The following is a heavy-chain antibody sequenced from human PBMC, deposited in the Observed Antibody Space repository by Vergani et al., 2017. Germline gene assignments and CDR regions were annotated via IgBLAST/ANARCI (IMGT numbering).Heavy chain of an antibody. Sequence: QVQLVQSGAEVKKPGSSVKVSCKASGGTFSRYAISWVRQAPGQGLEWMGGIIPIFGTANYAQKFQGRVSITADESTRTAYMELSSLRSEDTAVYYCAREDDIVTGYYRWGQGTLVTVSS. V-gene: IGHV1-69*12. CDR2: IIPIFGTA. CDR3: AREDDIVTGYYR. CDR1: GGTFSRYA. D-gene: IGHD3-9*01. J-gene: IGHJ4*02.